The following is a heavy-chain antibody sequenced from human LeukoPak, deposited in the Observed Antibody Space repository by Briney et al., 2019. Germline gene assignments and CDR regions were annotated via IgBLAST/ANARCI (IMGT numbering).Heavy chain of an antibody. V-gene: IGHV1-8*02. CDR2: MNPNSGNT. D-gene: IGHD3-10*01. CDR1: GGTFSSYA. J-gene: IGHJ3*02. CDR3: ATDMYGSGSYSAFDI. Sequence: ASVKVSCKASGGTFSSYAISWVRQAPGQGLERMGWMNPNSGNTGYAQKFQGRVTMTRNTSISTAYMELSSLRSEDTAVYYCATDMYGSGSYSAFDIWGQGTMVTVSS.